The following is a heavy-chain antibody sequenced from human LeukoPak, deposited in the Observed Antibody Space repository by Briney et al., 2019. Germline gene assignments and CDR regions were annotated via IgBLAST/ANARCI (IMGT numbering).Heavy chain of an antibody. Sequence: SETLSLTCAVYGGSFSGFYWNWFRQPPGKGLEWIGEINHSGSTNYNPSLKSRVTMSVDTSKNQFSLKLSSVTAADTAVYYCARNSDFWGQGTLVTVSS. CDR1: GGSFSGFY. J-gene: IGHJ1*01. CDR3: ARNSDF. V-gene: IGHV4-34*01. CDR2: INHSGST. D-gene: IGHD4-23*01.